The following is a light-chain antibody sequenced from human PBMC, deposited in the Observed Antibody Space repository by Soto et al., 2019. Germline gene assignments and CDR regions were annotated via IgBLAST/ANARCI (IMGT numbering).Light chain of an antibody. CDR2: LGS. Sequence: DIVMTQSPLSLPVTPGEPASISCRSSQSLLHSNGYNYLDWYLQKAGQSPQLLIYLGSNRASGVPDRFSGSGSGTDFTLKISRVEAEDVGVYYCMQALQTPTFGQGTRLEIK. CDR1: QSLLHSNGYNY. J-gene: IGKJ5*01. V-gene: IGKV2-28*01. CDR3: MQALQTPT.